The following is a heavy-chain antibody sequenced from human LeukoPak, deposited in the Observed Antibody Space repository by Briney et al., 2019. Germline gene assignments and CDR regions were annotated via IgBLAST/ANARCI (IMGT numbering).Heavy chain of an antibody. J-gene: IGHJ4*02. CDR1: GFTFSTYW. Sequence: GGSLRLSCAASGFTFSTYWMNWYRQAPGKGLEWVGNINQDASEINYMDSVRGRFTISRDNAKNSLHLQMNSLRAEDTAVYYCATDRDNSDWQKRFDSWGQGTLVTVSA. V-gene: IGHV3-7*01. D-gene: IGHD2-21*02. CDR3: ATDRDNSDWQKRFDS. CDR2: INQDASEI.